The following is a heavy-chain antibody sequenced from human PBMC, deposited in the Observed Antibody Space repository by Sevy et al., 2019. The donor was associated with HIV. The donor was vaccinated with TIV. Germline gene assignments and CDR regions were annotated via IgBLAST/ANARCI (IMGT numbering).Heavy chain of an antibody. J-gene: IGHJ4*02. CDR3: AGPILTYNNGWSYYDY. CDR1: GASISSSGYY. CDR2: INYSGSI. Sequence: SETLSLTCTVSGASISSSGYYWGWIRQPPGKGLEWIASINYSGSIFYNPSLKSRVTISADTSKNQFSLDLNSVTAADTAIYYCAGPILTYNNGWSYYDYWGQGTVVTVSS. V-gene: IGHV4-39*01. D-gene: IGHD6-19*01.